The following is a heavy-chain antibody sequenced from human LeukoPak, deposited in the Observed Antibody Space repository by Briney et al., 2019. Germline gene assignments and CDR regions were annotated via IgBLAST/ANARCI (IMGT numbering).Heavy chain of an antibody. D-gene: IGHD3-10*01. CDR3: AKHPPIYGSYDNPSVY. CDR1: GFTFSTYA. J-gene: IGHJ4*02. V-gene: IGHV3-23*01. Sequence: PGGSLRLSCEASGFTFSTYAMSWVRQAPGKGLEWVSAISATGGTTFYADSVEGRFTVSRDNSKNTLFLQMNSLRAEDTAIYFCAKHPPIYGSYDNPSVYWGQGTLVTVSS. CDR2: ISATGGTT.